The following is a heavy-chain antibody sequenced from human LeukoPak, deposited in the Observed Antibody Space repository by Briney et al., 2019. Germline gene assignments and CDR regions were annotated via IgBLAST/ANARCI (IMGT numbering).Heavy chain of an antibody. CDR1: GYTFTGYY. J-gene: IGHJ3*02. D-gene: IGHD3-10*01. CDR2: INPNSGGT. Sequence: GASVKVSCKASGYTFTGYYMHWVRQAPGQGLEWMGWINPNSGGTNYAQKFQGRVTMTRDTSISTAYMELSRLRSDDTAVYYCARVRYYGSGSHDAFDIWGQGTMVTVSS. CDR3: ARVRYYGSGSHDAFDI. V-gene: IGHV1-2*02.